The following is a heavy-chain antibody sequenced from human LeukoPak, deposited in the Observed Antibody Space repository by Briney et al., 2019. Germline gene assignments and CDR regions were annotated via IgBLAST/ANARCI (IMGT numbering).Heavy chain of an antibody. D-gene: IGHD3-10*01. V-gene: IGHV3-23*03. CDR1: GFTFSVYS. Sequence: GGSLRLSCAASGFTFSVYSMSWVRQAPGKGLEWVSVIYSGGSTYYADSVKGRFTISRDNSKNTLYLQMNSLRAEDTAVYYCAKDSKPLVRGIDYWGQGTLVTVSS. CDR2: IYSGGST. J-gene: IGHJ4*02. CDR3: AKDSKPLVRGIDY.